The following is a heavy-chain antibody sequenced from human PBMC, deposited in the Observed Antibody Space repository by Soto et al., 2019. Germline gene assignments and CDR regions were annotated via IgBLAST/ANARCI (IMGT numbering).Heavy chain of an antibody. CDR2: ISSSGSTI. CDR3: ARSLYMTPYYYYYMDV. CDR1: GFTFSDYY. Sequence: GGSLRLSCAASGFTFSDYYMSWIRQAPGKGLEWVSYISSSGSTIYYADSVKGRFTISRDNAKNSLYLQMNSLRAEDTAVYYCARSLYMTPYYYYYMDVWGKGTTVTVSS. V-gene: IGHV3-11*01. J-gene: IGHJ6*03. D-gene: IGHD2-2*02.